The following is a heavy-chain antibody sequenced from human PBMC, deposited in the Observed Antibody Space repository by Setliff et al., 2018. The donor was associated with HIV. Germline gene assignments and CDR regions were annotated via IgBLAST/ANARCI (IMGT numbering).Heavy chain of an antibody. J-gene: IGHJ5*02. Sequence: GGSLRLSCAPSGFTFSDYGIHWVRQAPGKGLEWLTYIRYDASNKFYADSVKGRFTISRDNSNNMLFLQMNSLRTEDTAVYYCARSGGDCSGISCYSLWFDPWGHGTLVTVSS. CDR3: ARSGGDCSGISCYSLWFDP. CDR2: IRYDASNK. V-gene: IGHV3-30*02. CDR1: GFTFSDYG. D-gene: IGHD2-15*01.